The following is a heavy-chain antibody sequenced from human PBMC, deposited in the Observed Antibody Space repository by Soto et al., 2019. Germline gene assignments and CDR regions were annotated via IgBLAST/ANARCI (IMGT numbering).Heavy chain of an antibody. D-gene: IGHD6-13*01. J-gene: IGHJ6*02. Sequence: QVQLVQSGAEVKKPGASVKVSCKASGYTFTSYDINWVRQATGQGLEWMGWMNPNSGNTGYAQKFQGRVTMTRNTSISTDYMELSSLRSEDTAVYYCARGDQQLAAYYYYYYGMDVWGQGTTVTVSS. CDR2: MNPNSGNT. CDR3: ARGDQQLAAYYYYYYGMDV. CDR1: GYTFTSYD. V-gene: IGHV1-8*01.